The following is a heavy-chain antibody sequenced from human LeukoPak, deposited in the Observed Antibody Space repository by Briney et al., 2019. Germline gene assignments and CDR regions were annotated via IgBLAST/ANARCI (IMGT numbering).Heavy chain of an antibody. D-gene: IGHD6-13*01. CDR2: ITGSGGTT. V-gene: IGHV3-21*01. CDR1: GFAFSNYG. CDR3: ARVLEAAAFDY. J-gene: IGHJ4*02. Sequence: PGGSLRLSCAASGFAFSNYGMNWVRQAPGKGLEWVSGITGSGGTTYYADSVKGRFTISRDNAKNSLYLQMNSLRAEDTAVYYCARVLEAAAFDYWGQGTLVTVSS.